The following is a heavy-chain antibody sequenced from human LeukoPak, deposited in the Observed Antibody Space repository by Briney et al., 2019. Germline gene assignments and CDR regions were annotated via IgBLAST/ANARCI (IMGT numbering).Heavy chain of an antibody. CDR2: INHSGST. J-gene: IGHJ6*04. D-gene: IGHD3-9*01. CDR1: GGSFSGYY. CDR3: ARGQLLRYFDWLRYGMDG. Sequence: KASETLSLTCAVYGGSFSGYYWSWIRQPPGKGLEWIGEINHSGSTNYNPSLKSRVTISVDTSKNQFSLKLSSVTAADTAVYYCARGQLLRYFDWLRYGMDGWGKGTTVTVSS. V-gene: IGHV4-34*01.